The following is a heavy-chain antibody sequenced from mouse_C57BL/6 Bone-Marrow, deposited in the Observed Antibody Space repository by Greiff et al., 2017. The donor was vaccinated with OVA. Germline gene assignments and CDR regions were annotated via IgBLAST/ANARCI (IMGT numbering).Heavy chain of an antibody. J-gene: IGHJ1*03. Sequence: QVHVKQSGAELVKPGASVKLSCKASGYTFTEYTIHWVKQRSGQGLEWIGWFYPGSGSIKYNEKFKDKATLTADKSSSTVYMELSRLTSEDSAVYFWARHEEELYEGYFDVWGTGATVTVSS. CDR1: GYTFTEYT. V-gene: IGHV1-62-2*01. CDR3: ARHEEELYEGYFDV. D-gene: IGHD2-3*01. CDR2: FYPGSGSI.